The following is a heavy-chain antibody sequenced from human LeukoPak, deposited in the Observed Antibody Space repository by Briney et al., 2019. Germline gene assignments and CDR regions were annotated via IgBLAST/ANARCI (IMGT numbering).Heavy chain of an antibody. Sequence: SETLSLTCTVSGGSISSYYWSWIRQPPGKGLEWIGYIYYSGSTNYNPSLKSRVTISVDTSKNQFSLKLSSVTAADTAVYYCARAEPPGYSSSSFDYWGQGTLVTVSS. D-gene: IGHD6-13*01. J-gene: IGHJ4*02. V-gene: IGHV4-59*01. CDR1: GGSISSYY. CDR2: IYYSGST. CDR3: ARAEPPGYSSSSFDY.